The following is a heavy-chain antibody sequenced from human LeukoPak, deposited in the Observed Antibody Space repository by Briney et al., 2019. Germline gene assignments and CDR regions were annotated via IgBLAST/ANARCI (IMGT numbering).Heavy chain of an antibody. D-gene: IGHD2-15*01. CDR1: GFTFSSYV. CDR2: ISYDESNE. CDR3: ARDVSRYCSGGSCYGSGAV. Sequence: PGGSLRLSCAASGFTFSSYVMHWVRQAPGKGLEWVPIISYDESNEYYADSVKGRFTLSRDNAKNSLYLQMNSLRAEDTAVYYCARDVSRYCSGGSCYGSGAVWGKGTAVTVSS. V-gene: IGHV3-30*04. J-gene: IGHJ6*04.